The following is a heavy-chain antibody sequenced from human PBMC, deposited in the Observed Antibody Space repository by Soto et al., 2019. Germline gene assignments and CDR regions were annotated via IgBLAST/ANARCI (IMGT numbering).Heavy chain of an antibody. Sequence: EVQLVESGGGLVQSGGSLRLSCAASGFTFSSYSMNWVRQAPGKGLEWISYISSTSSTIYYADSVKGRFTISRDNAKNSLYLQMNCLRDEDTAVFYCVRVTGYNPPRFDFWGQGTLVTVSS. CDR3: VRVTGYNPPRFDF. CDR2: ISSTSSTI. J-gene: IGHJ4*02. CDR1: GFTFSSYS. V-gene: IGHV3-48*02. D-gene: IGHD5-12*01.